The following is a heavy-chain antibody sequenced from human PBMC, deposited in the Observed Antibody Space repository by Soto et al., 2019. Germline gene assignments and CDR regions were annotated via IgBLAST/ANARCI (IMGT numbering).Heavy chain of an antibody. CDR3: ARARARLSYYYYMDV. CDR2: IKQDGSEK. D-gene: IGHD2-21*02. Sequence: GGSLRLSCAASGFTFSSYWMSWVRQAPGKGLEWVANIKQDGSEKYYVDSVKGRFTTSRDNAKNSLYLQMNSLRAEDTAVYYCARARARLSYYYYMDVWGKGTTVTVSS. V-gene: IGHV3-7*01. J-gene: IGHJ6*03. CDR1: GFTFSSYW.